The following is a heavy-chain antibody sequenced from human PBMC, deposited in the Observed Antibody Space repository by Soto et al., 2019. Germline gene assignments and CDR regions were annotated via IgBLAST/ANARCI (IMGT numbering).Heavy chain of an antibody. CDR1: GVTFSSYA. V-gene: IGHV1-69*13. CDR2: IIPIFGTA. D-gene: IGHD2-21*02. J-gene: IGHJ4*02. Sequence: GASVKVSCKASGVTFSSYAISWVRQAPGQGLEWMGGIIPIFGTANYAQKFQGRVTITADESTSTAYMELSSLRSEDTAVYYCARDGSTGDHHKSWGQGTLVTVSS. CDR3: ARDGSTGDHHKS.